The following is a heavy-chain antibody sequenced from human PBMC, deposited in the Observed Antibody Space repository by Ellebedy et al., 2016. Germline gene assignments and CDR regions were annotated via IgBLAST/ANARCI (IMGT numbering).Heavy chain of an antibody. D-gene: IGHD3-16*01. J-gene: IGHJ6*03. V-gene: IGHV4-34*01. CDR3: ARGSGWGDDYYYMDV. Sequence: SETLSLTXAVYGGSFSGYYWSWIRQPPGKGLEWIGEINHSGSTNYNPSLKSRVTISVDTSKNQFSLKLSSVTAADTAVYYCARGSGWGDDYYYMDVWGKGTTVTVSS. CDR1: GGSFSGYY. CDR2: INHSGST.